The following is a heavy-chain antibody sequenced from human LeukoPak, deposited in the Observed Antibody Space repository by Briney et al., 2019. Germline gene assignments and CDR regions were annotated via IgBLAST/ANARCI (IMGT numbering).Heavy chain of an antibody. CDR1: GFSFSRYA. J-gene: IGHJ4*02. CDR3: AKTLYSYCYDY. Sequence: GGSLRLSCAASGFSFSRYAMSWVRQAPGKGLEWVSAISGSGGSTYYADSVKGRFTISRDNSKNTLYLQMNSLRAEDTAVYYCAKTLYSYCYDYWGQGTLATVSS. D-gene: IGHD5-18*01. V-gene: IGHV3-23*01. CDR2: ISGSGGST.